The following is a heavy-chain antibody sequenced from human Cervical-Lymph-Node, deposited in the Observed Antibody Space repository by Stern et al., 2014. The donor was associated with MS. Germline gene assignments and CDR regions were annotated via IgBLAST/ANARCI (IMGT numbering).Heavy chain of an antibody. CDR1: GGTFKSYA. D-gene: IGHD2/OR15-2a*01. CDR3: TRARSSYDSTTQFDY. CDR2: IIPLFGTA. Sequence: VQLEESGAEVRKPGSSGKVSCKASGGTFKSYAINWVRQAPGQGLEWMGGIIPLFGTANYAQKFQGRVTITADESTSTAYMELSSLRSEDTAVYYCTRARSSYDSTTQFDYWGQGTLVTVSS. J-gene: IGHJ4*02. V-gene: IGHV1-69*01.